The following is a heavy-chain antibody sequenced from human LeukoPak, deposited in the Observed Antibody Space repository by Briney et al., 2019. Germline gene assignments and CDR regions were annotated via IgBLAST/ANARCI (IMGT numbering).Heavy chain of an antibody. V-gene: IGHV3-15*01. CDR3: TTYGTTYDILTGYLY. CDR1: GFTFSNAR. Sequence: PGRSLRLSCAASGFTFSNARMSWVRQAPGKGLEWVGRIKSKTDGGTTDYAAPVKGRFTISRDDSKNTLYLQMNSLKTEDTAVYYCTTYGTTYDILTGYLYWGQGTLVTVSS. D-gene: IGHD3-9*01. J-gene: IGHJ4*02. CDR2: IKSKTDGGTT.